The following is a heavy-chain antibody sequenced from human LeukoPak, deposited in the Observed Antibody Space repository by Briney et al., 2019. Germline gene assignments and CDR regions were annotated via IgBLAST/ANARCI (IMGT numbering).Heavy chain of an antibody. CDR3: ARARWLQYSNWFDP. CDR2: IYYSGST. CDR1: GGSISSSSYY. J-gene: IGHJ5*02. D-gene: IGHD5-18*01. V-gene: IGHV4-39*01. Sequence: PSETLSLTCTVSGGSISSSSYYWGWIRQPPGKGLEWIGSIYYSGSTYYNPSLKSRVTISVDTSKNQFSLKLSSVTAADTAVYYCARARWLQYSNWFDPWGQGTLVTVSS.